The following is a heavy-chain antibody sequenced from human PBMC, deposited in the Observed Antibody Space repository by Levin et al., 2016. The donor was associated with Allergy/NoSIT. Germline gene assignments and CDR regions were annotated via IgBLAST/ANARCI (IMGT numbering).Heavy chain of an antibody. Sequence: WIRQPPGKALEWLALIYWNDDKRYSPSLKSRLTITKDTSKNQVVLTMTNMDPVDTATYYCAHTGELVSYYYYYYGMDVWGQGTTVTVSS. V-gene: IGHV2-5*01. D-gene: IGHD2-8*01. CDR2: IYWNDDK. J-gene: IGHJ6*02. CDR3: AHTGELVSYYYYYYGMDV.